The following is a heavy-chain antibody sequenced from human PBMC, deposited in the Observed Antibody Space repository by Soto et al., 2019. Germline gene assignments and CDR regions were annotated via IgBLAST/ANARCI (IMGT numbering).Heavy chain of an antibody. CDR3: ARGGNMVRGVKVFDP. J-gene: IGHJ5*02. V-gene: IGHV4-34*01. Sequence: PSETLSLTCAVYGGSFSGYHWSWIRQPPGKGLEWIGEINHSGSTNYNPSLKSRVTISVDTSKNQFSLKLSSVTAADTAVYYCARGGNMVRGVKVFDPWGQGTLVTVSS. D-gene: IGHD3-10*01. CDR1: GGSFSGYH. CDR2: INHSGST.